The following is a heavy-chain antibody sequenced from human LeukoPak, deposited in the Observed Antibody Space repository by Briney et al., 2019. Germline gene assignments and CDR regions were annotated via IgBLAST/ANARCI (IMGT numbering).Heavy chain of an antibody. V-gene: IGHV3-30*02. J-gene: IGHJ4*02. CDR1: GFTFSSYG. CDR2: IRYDGSNK. Sequence: GGSLRLSCAASGFTFSSYGMHWVRQAPGKGLEWVAFIRYDGSNKYYADSVKGRFTISRDNSKNTLYLQMNSLRAEDTAVYYCARNDIFGVLPEFWGMGTLVSVTS. D-gene: IGHD3-3*02. CDR3: ARNDIFGVLPEF.